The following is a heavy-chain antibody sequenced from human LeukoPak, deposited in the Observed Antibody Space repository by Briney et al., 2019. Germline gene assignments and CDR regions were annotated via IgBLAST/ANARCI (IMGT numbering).Heavy chain of an antibody. CDR1: GGSFSGYY. J-gene: IGHJ4*02. Sequence: SETLSLTCAVYGGSFSGYYWSWIRQPPGKGLEWIGEINHSGSTNYNPSLKSRVTMSVDTSKNQFSLKLSSVTAADTAVYHCAVSWIQPFDYWGQGTLVTVSS. CDR2: INHSGST. CDR3: AVSWIQPFDY. V-gene: IGHV4-34*01. D-gene: IGHD5-18*01.